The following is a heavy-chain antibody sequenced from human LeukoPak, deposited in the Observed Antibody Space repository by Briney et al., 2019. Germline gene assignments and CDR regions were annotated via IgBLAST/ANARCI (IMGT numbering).Heavy chain of an antibody. CDR3: ARSHTVVTPYYFDY. Sequence: GGSLRLSCAASGFTFSTYNMNWVRQSPGKGLEWVSSISSGSSYIYYADSVKGRFTISRDNAKSSLYLQMNSLRAEDTAVYYCARSHTVVTPYYFDYWGQGTLVTVSS. CDR2: ISSGSSYI. V-gene: IGHV3-21*01. D-gene: IGHD4-23*01. CDR1: GFTFSTYN. J-gene: IGHJ4*02.